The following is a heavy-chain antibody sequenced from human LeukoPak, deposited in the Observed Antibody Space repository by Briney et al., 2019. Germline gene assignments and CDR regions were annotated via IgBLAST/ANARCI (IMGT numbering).Heavy chain of an antibody. CDR2: IYYSGST. CDR3: ARALYGSGSYGIDY. Sequence: SGTLSLTCTVSGGSISSYYWSWIRQPPGKGLEWIGYIYYSGSTNYNPSLKSRVTISVDTSKNQFSLKLSSVTAADTAVYYCARALYGSGSYGIDYWGQGTLVTVSS. CDR1: GGSISSYY. J-gene: IGHJ4*02. D-gene: IGHD3-10*01. V-gene: IGHV4-59*01.